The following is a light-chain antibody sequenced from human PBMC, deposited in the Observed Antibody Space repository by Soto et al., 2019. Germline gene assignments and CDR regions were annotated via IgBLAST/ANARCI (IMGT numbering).Light chain of an antibody. CDR1: QTISSW. Sequence: DIPMTQSPSTLCGCVRDKVTIPCRASQTISSWLAWYQQKPGKAPKLLIYKASTLKSGVPSRFSGSGSGTEFTLTISSLQPDDFATYYCQHYNSYSEAFGQGTKVDI. V-gene: IGKV1-5*03. CDR2: KAS. CDR3: QHYNSYSEA. J-gene: IGKJ1*01.